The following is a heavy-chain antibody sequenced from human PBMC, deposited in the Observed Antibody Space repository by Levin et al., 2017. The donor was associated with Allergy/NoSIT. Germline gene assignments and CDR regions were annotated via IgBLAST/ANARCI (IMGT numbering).Heavy chain of an antibody. CDR3: AKDAIRGSDQPYYFDY. D-gene: IGHD6-19*01. CDR1: GFTFNNYA. CDR2: IINSGVGT. J-gene: IGHJ4*02. V-gene: IGHV3-23*01. Sequence: PGGSLRLSCAASGFTFNNYAMSWVRQVPGKGLEWVSAIINSGVGTYYADSVKGRFTISRDNSKNTMYLQMNSLRAEDTAVYFCAKDAIRGSDQPYYFDYWGQGTPVTASS.